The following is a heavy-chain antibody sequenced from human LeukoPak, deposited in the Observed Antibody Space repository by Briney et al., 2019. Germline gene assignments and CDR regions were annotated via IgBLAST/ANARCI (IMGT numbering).Heavy chain of an antibody. CDR3: AKGVSKYDFDY. J-gene: IGHJ4*02. V-gene: IGHV3-23*01. D-gene: IGHD4-11*01. CDR2: ISAGT. Sequence: GGSLRLSCAASGFTLSDYALSWVRQAPGKGLEWVSGISAGTYDADSVRGRFTISRDNSKNTLYLQVNSPRAEDTAVYYCAKGVSKYDFDYWGQGTLVTVSS. CDR1: GFTLSDYA.